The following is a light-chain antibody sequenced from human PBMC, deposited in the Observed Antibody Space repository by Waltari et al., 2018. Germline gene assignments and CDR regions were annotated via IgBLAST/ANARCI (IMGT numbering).Light chain of an antibody. J-gene: IGLJ2*01. CDR3: ISYTTSDTMI. Sequence: QSALTQPASVSGSPGQSITISCTGTSSDVGAYNYVSWYQQHPGKGPKLIIYDVSQRPSGVSFRCSGSKSDNTASLTISGLQAEDEADYYCISYTTSDTMIFGGGTKLTVL. V-gene: IGLV2-14*03. CDR1: SSDVGAYNY. CDR2: DVS.